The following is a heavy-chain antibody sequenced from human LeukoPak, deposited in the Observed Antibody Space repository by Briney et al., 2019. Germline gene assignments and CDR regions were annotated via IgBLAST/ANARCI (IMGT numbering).Heavy chain of an antibody. J-gene: IGHJ4*02. CDR3: ARDPTSSSALDY. CDR2: INRSSSTI. D-gene: IGHD6-6*01. V-gene: IGHV3-48*01. CDR1: GVTFSSYS. Sequence: AAGTLRLSCAASGVTFSSYSMNWVRQPPGKGLEWISYINRSSSTIYYADSVKGRFTISSDNANNSLYLQMNSPRAEDTAVYYCARDPTSSSALDYWGQGTLVTVSS.